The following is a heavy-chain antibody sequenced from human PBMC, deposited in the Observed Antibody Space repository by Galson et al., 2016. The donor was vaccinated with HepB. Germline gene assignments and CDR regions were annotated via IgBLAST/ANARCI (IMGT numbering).Heavy chain of an antibody. CDR3: ARGPFCTSSYCPGPFNS. D-gene: IGHD3/OR15-3a*01. J-gene: IGHJ5*02. Sequence: SLRLSCAASGFTFSGHYMDWIRQAPGKGLEWVGRARSKFHRYSTEYAASVKGRFTVSRDESKNSLYLQMNSLKVEDTAVYFCARGPFCTSSYCPGPFNSWGQGTLVTVSS. CDR1: GFTFSGHY. CDR2: ARSKFHRYST. V-gene: IGHV3-72*01.